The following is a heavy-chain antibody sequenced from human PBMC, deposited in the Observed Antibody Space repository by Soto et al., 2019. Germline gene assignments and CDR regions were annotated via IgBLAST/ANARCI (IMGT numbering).Heavy chain of an antibody. CDR1: GYSFTSLD. CDR2: MEPSTGRT. V-gene: IGHV1-8*01. D-gene: IGHD1-26*01. J-gene: IGHJ4*02. Sequence: QGQLVQSGAEVREPGASVKVSCKASGYSFTSLDINWVRQTAGQGLEWMGWMEPSTGRTGYAQKFQGRGTLTRDTSINTAYMELTTLTSDDTAFYYCARGVSTGVDYWGQGTLVTVSS. CDR3: ARGVSTGVDY.